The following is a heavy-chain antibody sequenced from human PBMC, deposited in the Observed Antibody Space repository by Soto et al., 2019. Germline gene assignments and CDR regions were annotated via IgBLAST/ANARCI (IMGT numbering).Heavy chain of an antibody. CDR2: IDPSDSYT. CDR1: GYSFTSYW. CDR3: ARRDIAARYYNWFDP. J-gene: IGHJ5*02. D-gene: IGHD6-6*01. Sequence: GESLKISCNGSGYSFTSYWISWVRQMPGKGLEWMGRIDPSDSYTNYSPSFQGHVTISADKSISTAYLQWSSLKASDTAMYYCARRDIAARYYNWFDPWAQGTLVTVSS. V-gene: IGHV5-10-1*01.